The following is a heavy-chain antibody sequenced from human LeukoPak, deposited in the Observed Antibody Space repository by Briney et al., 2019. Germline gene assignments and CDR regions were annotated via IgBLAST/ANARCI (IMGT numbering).Heavy chain of an antibody. CDR1: GFSFSFYG. CDR3: ARDERDSRSLEAIYFDY. CDR2: ISSSGSTI. J-gene: IGHJ4*02. D-gene: IGHD6-13*01. Sequence: GGSLRLSCAASGFSFSFYGINWVRQAPGKGLEWVSYISSSGSTIYYADSVKGRFTISRDNAKNSLYPQMNSLRAEDTAVYYCARDERDSRSLEAIYFDYWGQGALVTVSS. V-gene: IGHV3-48*03.